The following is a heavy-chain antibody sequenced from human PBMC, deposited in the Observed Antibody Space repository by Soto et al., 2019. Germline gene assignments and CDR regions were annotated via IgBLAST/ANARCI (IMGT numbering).Heavy chain of an antibody. J-gene: IGHJ5*02. CDR3: ARHNRYSSTWFEGWFDP. CDR2: IHPGDSDT. Sequence: GESLKISCQGSGYSFTSYWVGWVRQIPGRGLEWMGIIHPGDSDTRYSPFFQGQVTISADKSISTAYLQWSSLKASDTAMYYCARHNRYSSTWFEGWFDPWGQGTLVTVSS. CDR1: GYSFTSYW. D-gene: IGHD6-13*01. V-gene: IGHV5-51*01.